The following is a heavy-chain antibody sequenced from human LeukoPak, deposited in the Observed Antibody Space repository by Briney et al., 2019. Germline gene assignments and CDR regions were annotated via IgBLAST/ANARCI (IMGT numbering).Heavy chain of an antibody. D-gene: IGHD6-13*01. J-gene: IGHJ4*02. CDR3: ARARGVRIAAAGLYDY. Sequence: SVTVSCKASGYTFTGYYMHWVRQAPGHGLEWMGGIIPIFGTANYAQKFQGRVTITADKSTSTAYMELSSLRSEDTAVYYCARARGVRIAAAGLYDYWGQGTLVTVSS. CDR1: GYTFTGYY. CDR2: IIPIFGTA. V-gene: IGHV1-69*06.